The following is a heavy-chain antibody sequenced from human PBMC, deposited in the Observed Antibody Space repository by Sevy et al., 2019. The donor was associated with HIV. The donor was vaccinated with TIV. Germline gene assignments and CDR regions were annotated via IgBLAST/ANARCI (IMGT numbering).Heavy chain of an antibody. V-gene: IGHV3-30*02. CDR1: IFTFIIYG. Sequence: GGSLRLSCAASIFTFIIYGMQWVRQAPGKGLEWVAYMRKDGLTTYYADSVKGRFTISRDRSKNTLYLQMNSLRIEDAALYYCTRETTYYDASGPVPGDIWGQGTMVTVSS. CDR2: MRKDGLTT. J-gene: IGHJ3*02. D-gene: IGHD3-16*01. CDR3: TRETTYYDASGPVPGDI.